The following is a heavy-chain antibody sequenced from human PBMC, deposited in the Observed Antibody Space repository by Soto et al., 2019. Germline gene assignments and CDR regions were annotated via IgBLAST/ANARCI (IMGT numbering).Heavy chain of an antibody. V-gene: IGHV3-23*01. J-gene: IGHJ6*03. D-gene: IGHD5-12*01. Sequence: GGSLRLSCAASGFTFSSYAMTWARQAPGKGLEWVSAISGSGANTYYADSVKGRFTIPRDNSKNTLYLQMNSLRAEDTAIYYCTRQPGYSGYGYPYYRDVWGKGTTVTVSS. CDR1: GFTFSSYA. CDR3: TRQPGYSGYGYPYYRDV. CDR2: ISGSGANT.